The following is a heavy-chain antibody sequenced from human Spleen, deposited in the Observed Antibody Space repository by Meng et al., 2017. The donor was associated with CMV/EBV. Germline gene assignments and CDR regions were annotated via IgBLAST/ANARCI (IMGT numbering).Heavy chain of an antibody. CDR1: GGSFKFYY. V-gene: IGHV4-34*01. J-gene: IGHJ6*02. CDR2: ITHNGNT. D-gene: IGHD2/OR15-2a*01. Sequence: ESLKISCAVDGGSFKFYYWSWIRQSPGKGLEWIGEITHNGNTNYNPSLKSRVTMSLHPSENQFSLNLASVTAADTAIYYCARGHCNSRRCYFGVHNSYGMDVWGHGTTVTVSS. CDR3: ARGHCNSRRCYFGVHNSYGMDV.